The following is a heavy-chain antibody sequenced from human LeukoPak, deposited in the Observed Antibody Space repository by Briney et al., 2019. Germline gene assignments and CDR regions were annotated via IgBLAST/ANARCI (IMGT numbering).Heavy chain of an antibody. D-gene: IGHD5-18*01. CDR2: IYSGGST. CDR1: GFTFRSYS. CDR3: ARGYGYLYYFDY. V-gene: IGHV3-53*01. J-gene: IGHJ4*02. Sequence: PGGSLRLSCVASGFTFRSYSMTWVRQAPGKGLEWVSVIYSGGSTYYADSVKGRFTISRDNSKNTLYLQMNSLRAEDTAVYYCARGYGYLYYFDYWGQGTLVTVSS.